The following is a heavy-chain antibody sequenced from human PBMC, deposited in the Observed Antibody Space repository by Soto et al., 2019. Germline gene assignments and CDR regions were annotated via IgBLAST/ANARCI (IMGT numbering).Heavy chain of an antibody. Sequence: HPGGSLRLSCAASGFTFSSYSMHWIRQAPGKGLECVSSTNNDGSFTIYADSVKGRVTISRDNSKNTLYLQMGSLRPEDMAVYYCAKSRVVTPKAAFDIWGQGTMVTVSS. V-gene: IGHV3-64*02. J-gene: IGHJ3*02. D-gene: IGHD2-21*02. CDR1: GFTFSSYS. CDR2: TNNDGSFT. CDR3: AKSRVVTPKAAFDI.